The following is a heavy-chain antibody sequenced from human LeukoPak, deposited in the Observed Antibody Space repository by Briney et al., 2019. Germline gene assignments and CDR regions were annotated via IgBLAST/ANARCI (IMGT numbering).Heavy chain of an antibody. CDR3: AKNGYYDILTGYPND. Sequence: GGSLRLSCAASGFTFSSYGMHWVRQAPGKGLEWVAVIPYDGSNKYYADSVKGRFTISRDNSKNTLYLQMNSLRAEDTAVYYCAKNGYYDILTGYPNDWGQGTLVTVSS. CDR2: IPYDGSNK. D-gene: IGHD3-9*01. J-gene: IGHJ4*02. CDR1: GFTFSSYG. V-gene: IGHV3-30*18.